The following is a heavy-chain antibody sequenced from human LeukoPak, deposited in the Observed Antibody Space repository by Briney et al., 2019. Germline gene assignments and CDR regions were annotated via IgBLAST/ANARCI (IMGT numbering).Heavy chain of an antibody. V-gene: IGHV3-23*01. CDR3: ALRFGFGELSYGNWFDP. J-gene: IGHJ5*02. CDR2: ISGSGGST. CDR1: GFTFSSYA. D-gene: IGHD3-10*01. Sequence: HPGGSLRLSCAASGFTFSSYAMSWVRQAPGKGLEWVSAISGSGGSTYYADSVKGRFTISRDNSKNTLYLQMNSLRAEDTAVYYCALRFGFGELSYGNWFDPWGQGTLVTVSS.